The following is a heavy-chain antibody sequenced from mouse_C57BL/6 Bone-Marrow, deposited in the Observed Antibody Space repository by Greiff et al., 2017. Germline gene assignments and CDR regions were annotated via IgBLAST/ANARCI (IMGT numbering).Heavy chain of an antibody. CDR1: GYTFTSYW. CDR3: ARVDYGSSYEAMDY. V-gene: IGHV1-7*01. CDR2: INPSSGYP. Sequence: QVQLKESGAELAKPGASVKLSCKASGYTFTSYWMHWVKQRPGQGLEWIGYINPSSGYPKYNQKFKDKATLTADKSSSTAYMQLSSLTYEDSAVYYCARVDYGSSYEAMDYWGQGTSVTVSS. D-gene: IGHD1-1*01. J-gene: IGHJ4*01.